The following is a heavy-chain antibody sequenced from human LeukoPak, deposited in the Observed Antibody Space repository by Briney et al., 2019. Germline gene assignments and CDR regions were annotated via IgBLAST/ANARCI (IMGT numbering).Heavy chain of an antibody. Sequence: SETLSLTCTVSGGSMNSGSFYWSWIRQPAGKGLEWLGRIYTNGITNYDPSLRGRVTMSVDTSKNQFSLKLSSVTAADTAVYYCARHSGGRARPRVPYYYMDVWGKGTTVTVSS. CDR2: IYTNGIT. V-gene: IGHV4-61*02. CDR1: GGSMNSGSFY. CDR3: ARHSGGRARPRVPYYYMDV. J-gene: IGHJ6*03. D-gene: IGHD3-16*01.